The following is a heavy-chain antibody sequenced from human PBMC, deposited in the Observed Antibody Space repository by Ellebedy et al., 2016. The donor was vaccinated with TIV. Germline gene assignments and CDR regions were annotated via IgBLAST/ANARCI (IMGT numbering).Heavy chain of an antibody. J-gene: IGHJ3*02. Sequence: SETLSLXCTVSGYSISSGYYWGWIRQPPGKGLEWIGSIYHSGSTYYNPSLKSRVTISVDTSKNQFSLKLSSVTAADTAVYYCARGDYAFDIWGQGTMVTVSS. V-gene: IGHV4-38-2*02. CDR3: ARGDYAFDI. CDR2: IYHSGST. CDR1: GYSISSGYY.